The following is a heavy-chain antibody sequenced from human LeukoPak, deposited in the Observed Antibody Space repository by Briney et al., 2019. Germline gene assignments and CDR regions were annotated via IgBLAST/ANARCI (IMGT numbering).Heavy chain of an antibody. CDR2: ISGSGDST. V-gene: IGHV3-23*01. CDR1: GVTFSSYS. CDR3: AKPHSALLLLTAFDI. D-gene: IGHD2-15*01. Sequence: GGSLRLSCAASGVTFSSYSMNWVCQAPGKGLEWVLVISGSGDSTSYADSVKGRFTISRDNSKNTLYLQMNSLRAEDTAVYYCAKPHSALLLLTAFDIWGQGTMVTVSS. J-gene: IGHJ3*02.